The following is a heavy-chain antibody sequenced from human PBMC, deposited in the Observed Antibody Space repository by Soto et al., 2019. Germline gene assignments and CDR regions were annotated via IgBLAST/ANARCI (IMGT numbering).Heavy chain of an antibody. V-gene: IGHV1-8*01. CDR1: GYTFTSYD. CDR2: MNPNSGNT. Sequence: ASVKVSCKASGYTFTSYDINWVRQATGQGLEWMGWMNPNSGNTGYAQKFQGRVTMTRNTSISTAYMELSSLRSEDTAVYYCATDQPSLLLWFGEFGYWGQGTLVTVSS. J-gene: IGHJ4*02. D-gene: IGHD3-10*01. CDR3: ATDQPSLLLWFGEFGY.